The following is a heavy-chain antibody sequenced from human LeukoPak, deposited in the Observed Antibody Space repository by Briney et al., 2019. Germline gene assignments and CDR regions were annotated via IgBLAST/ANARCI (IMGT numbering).Heavy chain of an antibody. V-gene: IGHV3-49*04. J-gene: IGHJ5*02. Sequence: PGGSLRLSCTASGFTFGDYTMTWVRQAPGKGLEWVGFIRSKAYGGTTEYAASVKGRFTISRDDSKSIAYLQMNSLKTEDTAVYYCTRDSSGSVAPWGQGTLVTVSS. CDR1: GFTFGDYT. D-gene: IGHD5-12*01. CDR2: IRSKAYGGTT. CDR3: TRDSSGSVAP.